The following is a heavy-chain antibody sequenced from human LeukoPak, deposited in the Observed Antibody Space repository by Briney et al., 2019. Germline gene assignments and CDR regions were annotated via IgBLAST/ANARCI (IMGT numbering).Heavy chain of an antibody. CDR3: VRGPVASRGITGIDVGVDL. D-gene: IGHD1-20*01. CDR2: MRQDGSEI. Sequence: GGSLRLSCVGSGFTFSSYWMTWVRQAPGKGLEWVANMRQDGSEIYYVDSVKGRFTISRDNGKKSLFLHMNSLRADDTALYYCVRGPVASRGITGIDVGVDLWGQGTLVSVSS. CDR1: GFTFSSYW. J-gene: IGHJ5*02. V-gene: IGHV3-7*04.